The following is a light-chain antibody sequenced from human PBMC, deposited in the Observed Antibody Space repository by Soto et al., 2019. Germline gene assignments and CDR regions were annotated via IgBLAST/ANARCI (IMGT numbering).Light chain of an antibody. Sequence: QSVLTQPPSASGTPGRRVTISCSGSSSNIGSSTVNWYQQLPGTAPKLLLYSNNQRPSGVPDRFSGSKSGTSASLAISGLQSEDEADYYCAAWEDSLNGYVIGTGTKLTVL. CDR3: AAWEDSLNGYV. CDR2: SNN. J-gene: IGLJ1*01. V-gene: IGLV1-44*01. CDR1: SSNIGSST.